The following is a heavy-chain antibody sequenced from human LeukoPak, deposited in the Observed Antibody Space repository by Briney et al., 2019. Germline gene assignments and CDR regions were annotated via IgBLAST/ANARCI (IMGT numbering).Heavy chain of an antibody. Sequence: SETLSLTCGVSGGSITSTNYWTWVRQPPGKGLEWIGEVNLQGTTTYNPSLMGRVAISVDMSDNHISCQLPSVTAADTAVYYCAREGGPYRPLDYSGQGTLVTVSS. CDR3: AREGGPYRPLDY. V-gene: IGHV4-4*02. CDR2: VNLQGTT. J-gene: IGHJ4*02. CDR1: GGSITSTNY.